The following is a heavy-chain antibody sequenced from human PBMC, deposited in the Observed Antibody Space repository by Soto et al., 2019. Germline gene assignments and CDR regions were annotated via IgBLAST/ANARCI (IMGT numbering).Heavy chain of an antibody. J-gene: IGHJ6*02. CDR2: ISPFGGAT. Sequence: GASVKVSCKSAGDCVSNDYLDCLRQAPGKGFEWLGLISPFGGATAYAQRFKGRVSVTMDKSSTTFYLELSSLGSDDTAVYYCAKGRGGKPVANLGMDVWGQGVTVTVSS. D-gene: IGHD3-16*01. CDR3: AKGRGGKPVANLGMDV. CDR1: GDCVSNDY. V-gene: IGHV1-46*01.